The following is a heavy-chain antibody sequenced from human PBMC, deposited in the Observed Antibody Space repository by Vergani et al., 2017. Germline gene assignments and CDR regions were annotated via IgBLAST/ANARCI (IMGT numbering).Heavy chain of an antibody. D-gene: IGHD2-2*01. J-gene: IGHJ6*02. CDR3: AKGVYCSSTSCYEGRGYYYGMGV. CDR2: IKQDGSEK. V-gene: IGHV3-7*01. Sequence: EVQLVESGGGLVQPGGSLRLSCAASGFMFSNYWMNWVRQAPGKGLEWVANIKQDGSEKYYVDSVRGRFTISRDNAKNSLYLQMNSLRAEDTAVYHCAKGVYCSSTSCYEGRGYYYGMGVWGQGTTVTFSS. CDR1: GFMFSNYW.